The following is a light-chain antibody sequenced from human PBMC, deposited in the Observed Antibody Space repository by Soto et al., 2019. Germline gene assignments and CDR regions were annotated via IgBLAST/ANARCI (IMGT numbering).Light chain of an antibody. CDR2: EVR. Sequence: QSALTQPASVSGSPGQSITISCTGTSSDVGGYSYVSWYQQHPGKAPKLIIYEVRNRPSGVSNRFSGSKSGNTASLTISGLHAEDESEYYCSSYTSSSTLVVFGGGTKLTFL. J-gene: IGLJ2*01. V-gene: IGLV2-14*01. CDR1: SSDVGGYSY. CDR3: SSYTSSSTLVV.